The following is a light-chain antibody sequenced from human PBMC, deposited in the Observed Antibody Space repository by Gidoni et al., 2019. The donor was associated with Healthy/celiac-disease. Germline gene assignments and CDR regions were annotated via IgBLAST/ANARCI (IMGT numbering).Light chain of an antibody. CDR2: SNN. CDR1: SSNIGSNT. V-gene: IGLV1-44*01. Sequence: SVLTQPPSSSGTPGQRVTTSCSGRSSNIGSNTVNWYQQLPGTAPKLLIYSNNQRPSGVPERFSGSKCGPSASLAISGLQSEDEADYYCAAWDASLNGVVFGGGTKLTVL. J-gene: IGLJ2*01. CDR3: AAWDASLNGVV.